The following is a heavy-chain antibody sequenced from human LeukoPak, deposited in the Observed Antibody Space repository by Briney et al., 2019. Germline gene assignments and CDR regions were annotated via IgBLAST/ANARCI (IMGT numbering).Heavy chain of an antibody. D-gene: IGHD1-26*01. Sequence: GGSLRLSCAAPGFIFSSYAMSWVRQAPGKGLEWVSAISGSGGTTHYADSVKGRFTISRDNSKNTLFLQMDGLRGEDTAVYYCAKRVVVGATSPYSDFQHWGQGTLVTVSS. CDR1: GFIFSSYA. V-gene: IGHV3-23*01. J-gene: IGHJ1*01. CDR3: AKRVVVGATSPYSDFQH. CDR2: ISGSGGTT.